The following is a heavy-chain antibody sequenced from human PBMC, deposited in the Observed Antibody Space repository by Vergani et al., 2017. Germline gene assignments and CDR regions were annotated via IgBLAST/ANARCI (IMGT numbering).Heavy chain of an antibody. J-gene: IGHJ4*01. CDR2: IWSKPYGGTT. V-gene: IGHV3-49*04. D-gene: IGHD1-26*01. Sequence: EVHLVESGGGLVQPGRSLRLSCSGSGVTLGDYAMTWVRQAPGKGLEWVAFIWSKPYGGTTEYAASVKGRFTISRDDSTAIAYLQMNSRKTEDTAVYYCTTGFPGSSLSTYWCQGTLVTVSS. CDR3: TTGFPGSSLSTY. CDR1: GVTLGDYA.